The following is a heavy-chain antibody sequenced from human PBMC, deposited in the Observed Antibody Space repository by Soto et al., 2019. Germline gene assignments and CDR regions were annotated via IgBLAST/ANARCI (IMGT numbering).Heavy chain of an antibody. Sequence: EVQLVESEGGLVQRGGSLRLSCAASGFTFNYYWMHWVRQAPGQGLVWVSHIHSDGSSTTYADSVKGLFTISRDNAKNTLYLQMNSLRAEDRAVYYCARGDKGGFDMWGQGTTVTVSS. CDR1: GFTFNYYW. J-gene: IGHJ3*02. D-gene: IGHD2-21*02. CDR2: IHSDGSST. V-gene: IGHV3-74*01. CDR3: ARGDKGGFDM.